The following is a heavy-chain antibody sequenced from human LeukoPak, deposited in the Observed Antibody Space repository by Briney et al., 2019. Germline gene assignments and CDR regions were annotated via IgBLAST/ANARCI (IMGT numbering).Heavy chain of an antibody. D-gene: IGHD3-22*01. J-gene: IGHJ4*02. V-gene: IGHV3-23*01. Sequence: PGGSLRLSCAASGFTVSSNYMSWVRQAPGKGLEWVSAISGSGGSTYYADSVKGRFTISRDNSKNTLYLQMNSLRAEDTAVYYCAKDRMIVVVITLFDYWGQGTLVTVSS. CDR1: GFTVSSNY. CDR3: AKDRMIVVVITLFDY. CDR2: ISGSGGST.